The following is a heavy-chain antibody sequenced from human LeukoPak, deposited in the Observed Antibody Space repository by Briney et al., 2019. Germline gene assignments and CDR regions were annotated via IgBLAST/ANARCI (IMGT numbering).Heavy chain of an antibody. CDR3: ARRQLLGVDY. CDR1: GGSISTTSYY. J-gene: IGHJ4*02. CDR2: IYYSGST. D-gene: IGHD1-26*01. Sequence: SETLSLTCTVSGGSISTTSYYWGWIRQPPGKGLEWIGSIYYSGSTYYNPPLKSRVTISVDTSKNQFSLKLSSVTAADTAVYYCARRQLLGVDYWGQGTLVTVSS. V-gene: IGHV4-39*01.